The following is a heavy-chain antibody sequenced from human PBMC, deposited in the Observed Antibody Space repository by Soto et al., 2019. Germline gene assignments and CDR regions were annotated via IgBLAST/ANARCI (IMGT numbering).Heavy chain of an antibody. CDR3: ARDRRDSSGWYYYMDV. D-gene: IGHD6-19*01. J-gene: IGHJ6*03. CDR2: ISSNGGST. CDR1: GFTFSSYA. Sequence: EVQLVESGGGLVQPGGSLRLSCAASGFTFSSYAMHWVRQAPGKGLEYVSAISSNGGSTYYANSVKGRFTISRDNSKNTLYLQMGSLRAEDMAVYYCARDRRDSSGWYYYMDVWGKGTTVTVSS. V-gene: IGHV3-64*01.